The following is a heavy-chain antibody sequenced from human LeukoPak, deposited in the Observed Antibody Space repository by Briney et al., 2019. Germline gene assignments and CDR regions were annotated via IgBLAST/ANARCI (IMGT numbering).Heavy chain of an antibody. D-gene: IGHD3-22*01. CDR3: ARVREYYYDSSGYSFDY. CDR2: IYYSGST. J-gene: IGHJ4*02. V-gene: IGHV4-59*01. Sequence: GSLRLSCTVSGGSISSYYWSWIRQPPGKGLEWIGYIYYSGSTNYNPSLKSRVTISVDTSKNQFSLKLSSVTAADTAVYYCARVREYYYDSSGYSFDYWGQGTLVTVSS. CDR1: GGSISSYY.